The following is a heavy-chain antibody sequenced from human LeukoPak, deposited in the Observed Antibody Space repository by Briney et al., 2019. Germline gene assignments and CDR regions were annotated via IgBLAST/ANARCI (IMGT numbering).Heavy chain of an antibody. CDR1: GFTFSSYA. CDR3: AKERYYYDSSGYYDY. Sequence: PGGSLRLSCAASGFTFSSYAMSWVRQAPGKGLEGVAGISGSGGSTYYADSVKGRFTISRDNSKNTLYLQMNSLRAEDTAVYYCAKERYYYDSSGYYDYWGQGTLVTVSS. CDR2: ISGSGGST. D-gene: IGHD3-22*01. J-gene: IGHJ4*02. V-gene: IGHV3-23*01.